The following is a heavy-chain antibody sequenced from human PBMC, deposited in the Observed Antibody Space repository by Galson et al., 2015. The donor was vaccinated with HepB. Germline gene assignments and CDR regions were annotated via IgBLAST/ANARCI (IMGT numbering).Heavy chain of an antibody. D-gene: IGHD6-19*01. CDR1: GFIFRNYA. Sequence: SLRLSCAGSGFIFRNYALSWVRQAPGKGLQWVSGISGDTYGTYYADSVKGRFTISRDNSNSRLYLQMTSVTADDTATYYCAKGRGWYTGFDSWGQGALVTVSS. CDR2: ISGDTYGT. V-gene: IGHV3-23*01. J-gene: IGHJ4*02. CDR3: AKGRGWYTGFDS.